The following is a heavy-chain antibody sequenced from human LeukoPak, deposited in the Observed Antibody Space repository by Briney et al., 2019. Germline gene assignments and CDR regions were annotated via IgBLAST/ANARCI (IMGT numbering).Heavy chain of an antibody. CDR2: IYSGGST. CDR3: AREYYYDSSGYFGR. D-gene: IGHD3-22*01. J-gene: IGHJ1*01. CDR1: GFIVSSNY. Sequence: GGSLRLSCAASGFIVSSNYMSWVRQAPGKGLEWVSLIYSGGSTYYADSVKGRFTISRGNSKNTLYLQMNSLRAEDTAVYYCAREYYYDSSGYFGRWGQGTLVTVSS. V-gene: IGHV3-53*01.